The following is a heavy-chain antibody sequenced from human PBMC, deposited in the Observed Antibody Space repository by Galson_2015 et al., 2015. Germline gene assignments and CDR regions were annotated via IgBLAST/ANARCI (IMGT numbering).Heavy chain of an antibody. CDR1: GDSVSSNSAA. CDR2: AYYRSKWYN. CDR3: AREVQRIYYFDY. Sequence: CAISGDSVSSNSAAWNWIRQSPSRGLEWLGRAYYRSKWYNDYAVSVKSRITINPDTPKNQFSLQLNSVTPEDTAVYHCAREVQRIYYFDYWGQGTLVTVSS. J-gene: IGHJ4*02. D-gene: IGHD6-25*01. V-gene: IGHV6-1*01.